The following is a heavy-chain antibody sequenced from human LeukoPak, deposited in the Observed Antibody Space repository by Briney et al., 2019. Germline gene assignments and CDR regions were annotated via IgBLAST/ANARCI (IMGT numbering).Heavy chain of an antibody. CDR3: VPLNWNPPGDFDR. D-gene: IGHD1-20*01. CDR1: GFTFSSYW. J-gene: IGHJ4*02. CDR2: INQDGSEK. Sequence: GGSLRLSCAASGFTFSSYWMSWVRQAPGKGLEWVANINQDGSEKYYVDSVEGRFNISRDNARNSLYLQMNSLRVEDTAVYYCVPLNWNPPGDFDRWGQGTLVTVSS. V-gene: IGHV3-7*01.